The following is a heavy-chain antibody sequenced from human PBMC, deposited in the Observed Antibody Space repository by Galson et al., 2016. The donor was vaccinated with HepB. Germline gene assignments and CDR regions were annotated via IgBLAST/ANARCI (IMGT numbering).Heavy chain of an antibody. CDR2: INSYGTTT. D-gene: IGHD3-10*01. V-gene: IGHV3-74*01. CDR1: GFLFDSYW. Sequence: SLRLSCAASGFLFDSYWIHWVRQAPGKGLVWVSRINSYGTTTSYADSVKGRFTISRDNSKKMVYRQMDSLRDEDTGVYYCAKPPGASGPYALDVWGKGTTVKVSS. J-gene: IGHJ6*04. CDR3: AKPPGASGPYALDV.